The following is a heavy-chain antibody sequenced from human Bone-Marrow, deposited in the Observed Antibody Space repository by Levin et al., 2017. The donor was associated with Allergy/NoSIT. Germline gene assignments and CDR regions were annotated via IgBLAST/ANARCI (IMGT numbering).Heavy chain of an antibody. CDR2: IWNDGSNK. V-gene: IGHV3-33*01. D-gene: IGHD2/OR15-2a*01. J-gene: IGHJ6*02. CDR3: GRAGYNDYRLPLYAMDL. Sequence: GGSLRLSCAASGFSFSIYGMHWVRQAPGKGLTWVAFIWNDGSNKYYADSVEGRFTISRDNSRNTLSLQMNSLGAEDTGVYDCGRAGYNDYRLPLYAMDLWGQGTTVTVSS. CDR1: GFSFSIYG.